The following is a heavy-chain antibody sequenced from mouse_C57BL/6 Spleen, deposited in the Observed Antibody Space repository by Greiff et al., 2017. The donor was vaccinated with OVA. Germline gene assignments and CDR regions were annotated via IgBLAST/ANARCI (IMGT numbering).Heavy chain of an antibody. V-gene: IGHV1-42*01. J-gene: IGHJ1*03. CDR3: ARERYFDV. Sequence: EVKLQESGPELVKPGASVKISCKASGYSFTGYYMNWVKQSPEKSLEWIGEINPSTGGTTYNQKFKAKATLTVDKSSSTAYMQLKSLTSEDSAVYYCARERYFDVWGTGTTVTVSS. CDR2: INPSTGGT. CDR1: GYSFTGYY.